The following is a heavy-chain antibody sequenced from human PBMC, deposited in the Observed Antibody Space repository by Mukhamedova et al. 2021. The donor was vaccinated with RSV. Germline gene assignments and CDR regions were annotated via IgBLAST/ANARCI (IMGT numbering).Heavy chain of an antibody. J-gene: IGHJ2*01. CDR3: ARDFRGGLYTAIGYW. Sequence: GYTFTGHYIHWVRQAPGQGLEYLGWINPNSGDSHSETTLEGRVTMTTDTSITTAYLELSRLRSDDTAVFYCARDFRGGLYTAIGYW. CDR1: GYTFTGHY. D-gene: IGHD2-15*01. CDR2: INPNSGDS. V-gene: IGHV1-2*02.